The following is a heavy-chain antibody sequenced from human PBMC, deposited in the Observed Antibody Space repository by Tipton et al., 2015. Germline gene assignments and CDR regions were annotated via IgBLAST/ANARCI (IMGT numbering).Heavy chain of an antibody. CDR2: VFYTGST. D-gene: IGHD7-27*01. CDR3: ARARPGANYFDY. Sequence: TLSLTCTVSGGSISSEYWSWIRQPPGKGLEWIGYVFYTGSTYYNPSLESRVTISVDTFENQFSLKMSSVTAADTAVYYCARARPGANYFDYWGQGTLVTVSS. V-gene: IGHV4-59*01. CDR1: GGSISSEY. J-gene: IGHJ4*02.